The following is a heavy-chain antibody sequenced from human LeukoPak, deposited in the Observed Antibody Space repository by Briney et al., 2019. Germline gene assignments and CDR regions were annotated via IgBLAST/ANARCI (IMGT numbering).Heavy chain of an antibody. CDR3: ARRGSGDYFDS. Sequence: GESLKISCKGSGYTFTTYWIGWVRQMPGKGLEWMGIISPDDSDTRYSPSFQGQVTFSADKSISTAYLQWSSLKASDTAMYYCARRGSGDYFDSWGQGTLVTVSS. D-gene: IGHD3-10*01. J-gene: IGHJ4*02. CDR1: GYTFTTYW. V-gene: IGHV5-51*01. CDR2: ISPDDSDT.